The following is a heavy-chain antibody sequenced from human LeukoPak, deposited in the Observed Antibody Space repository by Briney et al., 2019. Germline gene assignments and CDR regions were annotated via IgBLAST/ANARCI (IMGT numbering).Heavy chain of an antibody. CDR2: ISISSGDT. J-gene: IGHJ4*02. D-gene: IGHD1-20*01. CDR3: ARGDYNWNQGYFDY. CDR1: GFTFSNYH. V-gene: IGHV1-18*01. Sequence: ASVKVSCKTSGFTFSNYHITWVRQAPGQGLEWMGWISISSGDTNYAQNVQVRVTMTTYTATSTAYMELTNLRSDDTAIYYCARGDYNWNQGYFDYWGRGTLVTVSS.